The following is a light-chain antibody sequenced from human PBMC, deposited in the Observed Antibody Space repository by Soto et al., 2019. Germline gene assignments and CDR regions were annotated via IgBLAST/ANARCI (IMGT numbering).Light chain of an antibody. CDR1: SGHTTFP. V-gene: IGLV4-69*01. J-gene: IGLJ2*01. Sequence: QAVVTQSPSASASLGASVRLTCTITSGHTTFPIAWHQHRPEKGPRFLMKLNRDGTHKRGDGVPDRFSASTSGTEHYLTISSLQSDDEADYYCQTGDTVPQFGGGTKLTVL. CDR3: QTGDTVPQ. CDR2: LNRDGTH.